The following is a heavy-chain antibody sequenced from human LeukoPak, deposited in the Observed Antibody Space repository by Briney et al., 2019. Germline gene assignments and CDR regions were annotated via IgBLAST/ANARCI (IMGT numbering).Heavy chain of an antibody. J-gene: IGHJ3*02. CDR1: GGTFSSYA. CDR2: IIPIFGTA. D-gene: IGHD6-13*01. CDR3: ARALGDSSSWYAFDI. V-gene: IGHV1-69*05. Sequence: SVKLSCKASGGTFSSYAISWVRQAPGQGLEWMGGIIPIFGTANYAQYVQGRVTITTDESTNTAYMELSSLRSEDTAVYYCARALGDSSSWYAFDIWAQGTMVIVSS.